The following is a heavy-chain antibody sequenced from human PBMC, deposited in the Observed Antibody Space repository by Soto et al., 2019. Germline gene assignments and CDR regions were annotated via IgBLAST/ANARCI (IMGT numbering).Heavy chain of an antibody. CDR3: ARGEFDNWFDP. V-gene: IGHV4-30-4*01. CDR1: GGSISSGDYY. J-gene: IGHJ5*02. Sequence: SETLSLTCTVSGGSISSGDYYWSWIRQPPGKGLEWIGYIYYGGSTYYKPSLKSRVTISVDTSKNQFSLKLSSVTAADTAVYYCARGEFDNWFDPWGQGTLVTV. CDR2: IYYGGST.